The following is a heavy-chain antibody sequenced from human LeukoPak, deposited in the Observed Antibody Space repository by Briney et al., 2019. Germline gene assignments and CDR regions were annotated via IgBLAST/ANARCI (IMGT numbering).Heavy chain of an antibody. CDR3: AKKAHYDAYAKYFDY. D-gene: IGHD4-17*01. CDR2: ISDSGGST. J-gene: IGHJ4*02. V-gene: IGHV3-23*01. CDR1: GFTFSNYA. Sequence: PGGSLRLSCAASGFTFSNYAMSWVRQAPGKGLEWVSSISDSGGSTYYADSVKGRFTISRDNSKNTLYLQMNSLRAEDTALYYCAKKAHYDAYAKYFDYWGQGTLVTVSS.